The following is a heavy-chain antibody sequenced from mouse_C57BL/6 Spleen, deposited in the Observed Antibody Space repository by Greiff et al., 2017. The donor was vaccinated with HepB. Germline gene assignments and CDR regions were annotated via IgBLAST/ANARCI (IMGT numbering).Heavy chain of an antibody. Sequence: VKLVESGAELVRPGTSVKMSCKASGYTFTNYWIGWAKQRPGHGLEWIGDIYPGGGYTNYNEKFKGKATLTADKSSSTAYMQFSSLTSEDSAIYYCARGGTTVDYFDYWGQGTTLTVSS. CDR1: GYTFTNYW. CDR3: ARGGTTVDYFDY. CDR2: IYPGGGYT. J-gene: IGHJ2*01. V-gene: IGHV1-63*01. D-gene: IGHD1-1*01.